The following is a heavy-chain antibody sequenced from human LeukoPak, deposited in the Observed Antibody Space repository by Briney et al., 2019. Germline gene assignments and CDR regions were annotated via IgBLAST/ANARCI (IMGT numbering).Heavy chain of an antibody. Sequence: SETLSLTCAVYGGSFSGYYWSWIRQPPGKGLEWIGEINHSGSTNYNPSLKSRVTISVDTSKNQFSLKLSSVTAADTAVYYCARDREYSSSWGQGTLVTVSS. CDR1: GGSFSGYY. CDR3: ARDREYSSS. D-gene: IGHD6-6*01. J-gene: IGHJ5*02. V-gene: IGHV4-34*01. CDR2: INHSGST.